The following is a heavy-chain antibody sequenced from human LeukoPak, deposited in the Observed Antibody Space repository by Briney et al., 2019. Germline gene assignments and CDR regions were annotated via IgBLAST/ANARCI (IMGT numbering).Heavy chain of an antibody. J-gene: IGHJ5*02. CDR2: IYYSGST. CDR1: GGSIGSSSYY. Sequence: SETLSLTCTVSGGSIGSSSYYWGWIRQPPGKGLEWIGSIYYSGSTYYNPSLKSRVTISVDTSKNQFSLKLSSVTAADTAVYYCARHLAVYNWNDNSFDPWGQGTLVTVSS. V-gene: IGHV4-39*01. D-gene: IGHD1-20*01. CDR3: ARHLAVYNWNDNSFDP.